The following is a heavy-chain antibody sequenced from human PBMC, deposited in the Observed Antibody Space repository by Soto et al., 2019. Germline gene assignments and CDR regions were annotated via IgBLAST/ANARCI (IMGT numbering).Heavy chain of an antibody. V-gene: IGHV3-30-3*01. D-gene: IGHD6-19*01. J-gene: IGHJ6*02. CDR3: ARDLGAVAGEIVFGMDV. CDR2: ISYDGSNK. Sequence: PGGSLRLSCAASGFTFSSYAMHWVRQAPGKGLEWVAVISYDGSNKYYADSVKGRFTISRDNSKNTLYLQMNSLRAEDTAVYYCARDLGAVAGEIVFGMDVLGQGTTVTVSS. CDR1: GFTFSSYA.